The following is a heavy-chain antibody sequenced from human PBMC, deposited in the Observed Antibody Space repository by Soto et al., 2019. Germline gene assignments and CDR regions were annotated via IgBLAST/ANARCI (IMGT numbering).Heavy chain of an antibody. CDR1: GFTFSRSA. D-gene: IGHD2-8*01. J-gene: IGHJ6*02. V-gene: IGHV3-30*18. CDR2: ISYDGNIN. CDR3: ANDRDSVYYFGTYYYNGADV. Sequence: QVQLVESGGGVVQPGRYLRLSCAASGFTFSRSAMHWVRQGPGKGLEWVAVISYDGNINYYADSVKGRFTIARDNSKNTMYLQMSGLRPEDSAVYYCANDRDSVYYFGTYYYNGADVWGQGTTVIVSS.